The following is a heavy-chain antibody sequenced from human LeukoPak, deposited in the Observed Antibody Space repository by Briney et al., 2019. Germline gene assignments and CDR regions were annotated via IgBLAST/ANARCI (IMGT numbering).Heavy chain of an antibody. CDR2: IDTDGSTT. CDR3: ARTIGSKNAFDL. CDR1: RFTFSSYW. D-gene: IGHD1-26*01. V-gene: IGHV3-74*01. J-gene: IGHJ3*01. Sequence: GGSLRLSCAASRFTFSSYWMHWVRQAPGKGLVWVSRIDTDGSTTTYADSVKGRFTISRDNAKNTLYLQMNSLRAEDTAVYYCARTIGSKNAFDLWGQGTMVTVCS.